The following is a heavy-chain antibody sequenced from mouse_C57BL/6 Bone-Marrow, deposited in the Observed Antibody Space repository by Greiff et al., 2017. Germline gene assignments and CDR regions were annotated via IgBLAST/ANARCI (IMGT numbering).Heavy chain of an antibody. D-gene: IGHD2-4*01. Sequence: QVPLQQPGAELVRPGTSVKLSCKASGYTFTSYWMHWVKQRPGQGLEWIGVIDPSDSYTNYNQQSKGKATLTVDTSSSTAYMQLSSLTSEDAAVYYCARSRGPLYDYDRVYYFDYWGQGTTLTVSS. CDR3: ARSRGPLYDYDRVYYFDY. V-gene: IGHV1-59*01. J-gene: IGHJ2*01. CDR2: IDPSDSYT. CDR1: GYTFTSYW.